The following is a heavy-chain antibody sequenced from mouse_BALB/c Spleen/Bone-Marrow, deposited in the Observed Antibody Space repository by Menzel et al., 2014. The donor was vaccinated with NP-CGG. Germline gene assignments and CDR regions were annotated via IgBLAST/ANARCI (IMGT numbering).Heavy chain of an antibody. CDR1: GYTFSSYW. CDR2: ILPGSGST. Sequence: QVHVKQSGAELMKPGASVKISCKATGYTFSSYWIEWVKQRPGHGLEWIGEILPGSGSTNYNEKFKGKATFTADTSSNTAYMQLSSLTSEDSAVYYCARGRVRGKDYFDHWGQGTTLTVSS. V-gene: IGHV1-9*01. J-gene: IGHJ2*01. D-gene: IGHD2-14*01. CDR3: ARGRVRGKDYFDH.